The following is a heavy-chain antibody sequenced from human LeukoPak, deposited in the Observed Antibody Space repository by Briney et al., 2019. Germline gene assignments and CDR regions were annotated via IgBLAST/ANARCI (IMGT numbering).Heavy chain of an antibody. V-gene: IGHV3-23*01. Sequence: SGGSLRLSCAASGFTFSSYAMSWVRQAPGKGLEWVSAISGSGDSTYYADSVKGRLTISRGNSKNTLYLQMNSLRAEDTAVYYCAKLNTAYYDFWSGYYGPPYYFDYWGQGTLVTVSS. CDR2: ISGSGDST. CDR3: AKLNTAYYDFWSGYYGPPYYFDY. CDR1: GFTFSSYA. D-gene: IGHD3-3*01. J-gene: IGHJ4*02.